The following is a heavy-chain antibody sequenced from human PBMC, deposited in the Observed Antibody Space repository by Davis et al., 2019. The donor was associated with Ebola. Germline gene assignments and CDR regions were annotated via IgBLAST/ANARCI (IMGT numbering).Heavy chain of an antibody. D-gene: IGHD4-17*01. V-gene: IGHV3-7*01. CDR3: VRTTYGAPEY. CDR1: GFTFSSYW. CDR2: IKQDGSEK. Sequence: GESLKISCSASGFTFSSYWMSWVRQAPGKGLEWVAHIKQDGSEKYYVDSVKGRFTISRDNAKNSLYLQMNSLTAEDTAVYYCVRTTYGAPEYWGQGTLVTVSS. J-gene: IGHJ4*02.